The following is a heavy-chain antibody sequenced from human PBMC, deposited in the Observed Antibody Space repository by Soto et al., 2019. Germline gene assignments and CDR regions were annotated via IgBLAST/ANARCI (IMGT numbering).Heavy chain of an antibody. CDR1: GDSVSSNSAA. CDR2: AYYRSQWYY. CDR3: IKQKGESRTCDGLDV. V-gene: IGHV6-1*01. Sequence: SQTLSLTCAISGDSVSSNSAAWNWIWQSPSRGLEWLGRAYYRSQWYYDSAVSVRSRITVIPDTSKNQFSLQLNSVTPGDTAVYYCIKQKGESRTCDGLDVWSQGTTVTVSS. J-gene: IGHJ6*02. D-gene: IGHD2-21*01.